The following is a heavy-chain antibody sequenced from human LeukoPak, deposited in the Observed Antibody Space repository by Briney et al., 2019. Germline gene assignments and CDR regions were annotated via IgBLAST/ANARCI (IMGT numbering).Heavy chain of an antibody. CDR1: GFTFNSYW. J-gene: IGHJ6*03. CDR3: AKAGYCSGGSCYSNYYYYMDV. V-gene: IGHV3-7*03. Sequence: GGSLRLSCAASGFTFNSYWMSWVRQAPGKGLEWVANIQQDGSEKYYVDSVKGRFTISRDNAKNSMYLQMNSLRAEDTAVYYCAKAGYCSGGSCYSNYYYYMDVWGKGTTVTVSS. CDR2: IQQDGSEK. D-gene: IGHD2-15*01.